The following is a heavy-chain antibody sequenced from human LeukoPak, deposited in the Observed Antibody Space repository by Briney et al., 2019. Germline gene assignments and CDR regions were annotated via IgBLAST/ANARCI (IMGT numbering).Heavy chain of an antibody. J-gene: IGHJ4*02. Sequence: GASVKVSCKASGGTFSSYAISWVRQAPGQGLEWMGGINPILGIANYAQKFQGRVTITADKSTSTAYMELSSLRSDDTAVYYCARESALIDYWGQGTLVTVSS. CDR2: INPILGIA. CDR1: GGTFSSYA. V-gene: IGHV1-69*10. CDR3: ARESALIDY.